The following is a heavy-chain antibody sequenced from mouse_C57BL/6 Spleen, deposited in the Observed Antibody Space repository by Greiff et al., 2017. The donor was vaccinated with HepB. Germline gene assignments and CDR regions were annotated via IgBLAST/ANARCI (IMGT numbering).Heavy chain of an antibody. J-gene: IGHJ2*01. D-gene: IGHD1-1*01. CDR2: IDPSDSYT. Sequence: QVQLQQPGAELVRPGPSVKLSCKASGYTFTSYWMHWVKQRPGQGLEWIGVIDPSDSYTNYNQKFKGKATLTVDTSSSTAYMQLSSLTSEDSAVYYCARTHYYGSPYYFDYWGQGTTLTVSS. V-gene: IGHV1-59*01. CDR1: GYTFTSYW. CDR3: ARTHYYGSPYYFDY.